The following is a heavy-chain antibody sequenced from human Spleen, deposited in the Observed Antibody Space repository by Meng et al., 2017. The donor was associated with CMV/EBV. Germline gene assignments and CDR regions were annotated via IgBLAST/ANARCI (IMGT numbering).Heavy chain of an antibody. D-gene: IGHD4-17*01. V-gene: IGHV1-18*01. CDR2: VSGENGDT. J-gene: IGHJ4*02. Sequence: KDSGYNCDIYAITWVRQAPGQGLEWVGWVSGENGDTNYGQKFQGRVTVTADTFTKTAYMEMRSLRSDDSAMYYCARAGAAVTTNFDFWGQGTLVAVSS. CDR1: GYNCDIYA. CDR3: ARAGAAVTTNFDF.